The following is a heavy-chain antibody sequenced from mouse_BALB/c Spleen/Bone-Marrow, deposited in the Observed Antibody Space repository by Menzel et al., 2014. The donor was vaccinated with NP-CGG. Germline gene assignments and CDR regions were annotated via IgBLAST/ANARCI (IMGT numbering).Heavy chain of an antibody. CDR3: ARERGTTAYFDY. Sequence: QVQLQHSGPELVKPGASVRISCKASGYTFTSYYIHWVKQRPGQGLEWIGWIYPGNVNTKYNEKFKGKATLTADKSSSTAYMQLSGPTSEDSAVYFCARERGTTAYFDYWGQGTTLTVSS. J-gene: IGHJ2*01. V-gene: IGHV1S56*01. CDR1: GYTFTSYY. D-gene: IGHD1-2*01. CDR2: IYPGNVNT.